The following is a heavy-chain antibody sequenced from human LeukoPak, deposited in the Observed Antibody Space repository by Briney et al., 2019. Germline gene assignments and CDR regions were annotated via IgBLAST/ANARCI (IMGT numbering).Heavy chain of an antibody. V-gene: IGHV4-4*07. Sequence: SETLSLTCTVSGSSITTYYWTWIRQPAGKGLEWIGRIYPTGNTNYNPSLKSRVTKSADTSKNQFSLRLSSVTAADTAVYYCAGYYSNFDFWGQGTLVTVSS. CDR1: GSSITTYY. CDR2: IYPTGNT. J-gene: IGHJ4*02. D-gene: IGHD4-11*01. CDR3: AGYYSNFDF.